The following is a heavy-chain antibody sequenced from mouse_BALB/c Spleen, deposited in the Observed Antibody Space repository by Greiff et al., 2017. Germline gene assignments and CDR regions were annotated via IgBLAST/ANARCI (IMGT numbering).Heavy chain of an antibody. CDR2: IDPANGNT. V-gene: IGHV14-3*02. J-gene: IGHJ2*01. D-gene: IGHD2-3*01. CDR1: GFTFKDTY. Sequence: EVQLVESGAELVKPGASVKLSCTASGFTFKDTYMPWVKQRPEQGLEWIGRIDPANGNTKYDPKFQGKATITADTSSNTAYLQLSSLTSEDTAVYYCASRYDGYYYFDYWGQGTTLTVSS. CDR3: ASRYDGYYYFDY.